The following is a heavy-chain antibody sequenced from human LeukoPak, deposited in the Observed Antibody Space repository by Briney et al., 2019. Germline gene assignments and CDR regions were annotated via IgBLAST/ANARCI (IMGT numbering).Heavy chain of an antibody. CDR3: ARGGRANGVYDAFDI. V-gene: IGHV3-30*02. CDR1: RFTFSSYG. D-gene: IGHD2-8*01. Sequence: GGSLRLSCAASRFTFSSYGMHWVRQAPGKGLEWVAFIRYDGSNKDYADSVKGRFTISRDNSKNSLYLQMNTLRAEDTALYYCARGGRANGVYDAFDIWGQGTMVTVSS. J-gene: IGHJ3*02. CDR2: IRYDGSNK.